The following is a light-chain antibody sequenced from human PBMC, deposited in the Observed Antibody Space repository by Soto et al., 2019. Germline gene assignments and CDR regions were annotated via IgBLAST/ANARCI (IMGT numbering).Light chain of an antibody. J-gene: IGKJ4*01. Sequence: DIQMTHSPSSLSASVGDRVTITCRASQGVRSYLAWYQQKPGNPPKVLIYAASTFHSGVPSRFSGSGSGTDFTLTISTLQPEDVATYYCQKYDSVPLTFGGGTNVDIK. CDR3: QKYDSVPLT. CDR1: QGVRSY. V-gene: IGKV1-27*01. CDR2: AAS.